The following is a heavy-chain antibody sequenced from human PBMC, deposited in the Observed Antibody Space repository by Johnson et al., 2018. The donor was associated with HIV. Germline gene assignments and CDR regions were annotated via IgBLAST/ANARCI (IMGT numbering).Heavy chain of an antibody. CDR1: GFTFSSYA. D-gene: IGHD1-26*01. J-gene: IGHJ3*02. CDR2: ISSNGDST. Sequence: VQLVESGGGLVKPGGSLRLSCAASGFTFSSYAMSWVRQAPGKGLEYVSGISSNGDSTYYASSVKGRFTISRDNSKNTLYLQMNSLRAEDTAVYYCAKGKSGSYWIGGDAFEIWGQGTMVTVSS. V-gene: IGHV3-23*04. CDR3: AKGKSGSYWIGGDAFEI.